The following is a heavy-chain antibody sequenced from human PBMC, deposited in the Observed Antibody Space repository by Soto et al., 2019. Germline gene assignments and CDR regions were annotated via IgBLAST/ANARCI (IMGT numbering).Heavy chain of an antibody. CDR1: GFTFSSYW. Sequence: QLVESGGGLVQPGGSLRLSCAASGFTFSSYWMSWGRQAPGKGLEWVANIKEDGSEKYYVDSVKGRFTISRDNAKNSLYLQMSSLRAEDTAVYYCTRGWAALDYWGQGTLVTVSS. V-gene: IGHV3-7*03. CDR3: TRGWAALDY. CDR2: IKEDGSEK. D-gene: IGHD6-6*01. J-gene: IGHJ4*02.